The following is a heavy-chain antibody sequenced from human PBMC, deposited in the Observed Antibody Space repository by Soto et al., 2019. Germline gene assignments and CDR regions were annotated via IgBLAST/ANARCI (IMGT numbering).Heavy chain of an antibody. CDR2: INSDSSTM. Sequence: AVGSLRLSCAASGLTFSRSSMNCVRQSPGKGLEWISYINSDSSTMYYADSVKDRFTISRDNAKNSLSLQMNSLRDEDTAVYYCETSGSYRFDYWGQGTLVTVSS. J-gene: IGHJ4*02. V-gene: IGHV3-48*02. CDR1: GLTFSRSS. CDR3: ETSGSYRFDY. D-gene: IGHD1-26*01.